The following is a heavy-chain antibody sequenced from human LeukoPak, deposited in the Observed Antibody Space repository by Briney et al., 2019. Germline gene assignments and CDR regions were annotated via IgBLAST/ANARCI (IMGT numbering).Heavy chain of an antibody. J-gene: IGHJ4*02. CDR1: GFTLSSYA. CDR3: ASCGRYGY. V-gene: IGHV3-30-3*01. CDR2: ISYDGSNK. D-gene: IGHD3-16*01. Sequence: GGSLRLSCAASGFTLSSYAMHWVRQAPGKGLEWVAVISYDGSNKYYADSVKGRFTISRDNSKNTLYLQMNSLRAEDTAVYYCASCGRYGYWGQGTLVTVSS.